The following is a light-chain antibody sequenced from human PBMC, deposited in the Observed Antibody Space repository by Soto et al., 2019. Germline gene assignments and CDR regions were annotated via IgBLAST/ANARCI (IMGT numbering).Light chain of an antibody. Sequence: DIQMTQSPSTRSASLGDRVTVTCRASQSISKWLAWYQQKPGKAPNLLIYDASNLESGVPSRFSGSGSGTEFTLTISSLQPDDFATYYCQQYNDYSPWTFGQGTKVEIK. CDR3: QQYNDYSPWT. V-gene: IGKV1-5*01. J-gene: IGKJ1*01. CDR2: DAS. CDR1: QSISKW.